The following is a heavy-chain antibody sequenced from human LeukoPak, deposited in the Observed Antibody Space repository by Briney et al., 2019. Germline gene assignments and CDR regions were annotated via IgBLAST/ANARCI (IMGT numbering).Heavy chain of an antibody. J-gene: IGHJ3*02. CDR1: GGTFSSYA. Sequence: SVKVSCKASGGTFSSYAISWVRQAPGQGLEWMGGIIPIFGTANYAQKFRGRVTITADESTSTAYMELSSLRSEDTAVYYCARAAELERTDAFDIWGQGTMVTVSS. CDR3: ARAAELERTDAFDI. CDR2: IIPIFGTA. V-gene: IGHV1-69*13. D-gene: IGHD1-1*01.